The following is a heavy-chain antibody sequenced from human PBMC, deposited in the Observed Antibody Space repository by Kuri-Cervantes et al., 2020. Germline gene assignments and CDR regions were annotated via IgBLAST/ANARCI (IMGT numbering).Heavy chain of an antibody. CDR2: ISYDGSNK. D-gene: IGHD3-10*01. CDR3: ERDGGY. CDR1: GFTFSSYA. J-gene: IGHJ4*02. V-gene: IGHV3-30-3*01. Sequence: GESLKISCAASGFTFSSYAMHWVRQAPRKGLEWVAVISYDGSNKYYAVSVKGRFTLSRRNSKNTLYLQMNSLRAEDTGVYYCERDGGYWGQGTRVTVSS.